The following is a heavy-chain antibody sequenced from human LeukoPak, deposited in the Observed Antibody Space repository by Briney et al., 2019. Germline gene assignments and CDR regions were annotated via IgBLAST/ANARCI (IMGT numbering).Heavy chain of an antibody. CDR1: GGSISSSNW. D-gene: IGHD6-13*01. CDR2: IYHSGST. Sequence: PSETLSLTCAVSGGSISSSNWWSWVRQPPGKGLEWIGEIYHSGSTNYNPSLKSRVTISVDKSKNQFSLKLSSVTAADTAVYYCARSPGIAAAGHPDAEYFQHWGQGTLVTVSS. V-gene: IGHV4-4*02. J-gene: IGHJ1*01. CDR3: ARSPGIAAAGHPDAEYFQH.